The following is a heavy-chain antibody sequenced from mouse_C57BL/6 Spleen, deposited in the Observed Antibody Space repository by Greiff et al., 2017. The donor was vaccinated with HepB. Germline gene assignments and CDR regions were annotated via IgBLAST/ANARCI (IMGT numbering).Heavy chain of an antibody. Sequence: VQLQQSGAELVRPGASVTLSCKASGYTFTDYEMHWVKQTPVHGLEWIGAIGPETGGTAYNQKFKGKAILTADKSSSTAYMELRSLTSEDSAVYYWTKWDPTVPGDAMDYWGQGTSVTVSS. CDR1: GYTFTDYE. V-gene: IGHV1-15*01. CDR2: IGPETGGT. CDR3: TKWDPTVPGDAMDY. D-gene: IGHD1-1*01. J-gene: IGHJ4*01.